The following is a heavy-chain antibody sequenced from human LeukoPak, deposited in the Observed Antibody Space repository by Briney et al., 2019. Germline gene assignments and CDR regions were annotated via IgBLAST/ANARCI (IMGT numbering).Heavy chain of an antibody. D-gene: IGHD5-12*01. Sequence: PGGSLRLSCAASGFTFSSYSMNWVRQAPGKGLEWVSSISSSSSYIYYADSVKGRFTISRDNAKNSLYLQMNSLRAEDTAVYCCARDRGYSGFMDVWGQGTTVTVSS. CDR3: ARDRGYSGFMDV. CDR2: ISSSSSYI. J-gene: IGHJ6*02. CDR1: GFTFSSYS. V-gene: IGHV3-21*01.